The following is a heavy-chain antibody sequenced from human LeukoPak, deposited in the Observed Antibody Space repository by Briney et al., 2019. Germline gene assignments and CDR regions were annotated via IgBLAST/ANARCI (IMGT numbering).Heavy chain of an antibody. J-gene: IGHJ4*02. CDR1: GYTFTGYY. Sequence: EASVKVSCKASGYTFTGYYMHWVRQAPGQGLEWMGWINPNSGGTNYAQKFQGRVTMTRDTSISTAYMELSRLRSDDTAVYYCARGPDYGGNPLGYWGQGTLVTVSS. CDR2: INPNSGGT. D-gene: IGHD4-23*01. V-gene: IGHV1-2*02. CDR3: ARGPDYGGNPLGY.